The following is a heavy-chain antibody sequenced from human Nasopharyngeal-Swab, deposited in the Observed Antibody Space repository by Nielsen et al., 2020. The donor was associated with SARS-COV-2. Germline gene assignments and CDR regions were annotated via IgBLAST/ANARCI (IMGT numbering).Heavy chain of an antibody. CDR3: ARVLLWFGEPRGHFDY. V-gene: IGHV4-61*03. CDR2: IYYTGST. Sequence: SETLSLTCTVSGGSVSSGRYYWSWIRQPPRTGLEWIGFIYYTGSTNYNPSLKSRVTMSLDTSKNHFSLKLSSVTASDTAMYYCARVLLWFGEPRGHFDYWGQGTLVTVSS. CDR1: GGSVSSGRYY. D-gene: IGHD3-10*01. J-gene: IGHJ4*02.